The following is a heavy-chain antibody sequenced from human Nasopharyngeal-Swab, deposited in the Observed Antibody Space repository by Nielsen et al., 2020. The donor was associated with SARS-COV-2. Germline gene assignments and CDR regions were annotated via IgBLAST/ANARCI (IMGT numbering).Heavy chain of an antibody. Sequence: ASVKVSCKASGYTFTSYAMHWVRQAPGQRLEWMGWINAGNGNTKYSQKFQGRVTITRDTSASTAYMELSSLRSEDTAVYYCARSVQYDFWSSYPSGYFDYWGQGTLVTVSS. J-gene: IGHJ4*02. V-gene: IGHV1-3*01. CDR2: INAGNGNT. CDR3: ARSVQYDFWSSYPSGYFDY. CDR1: GYTFTSYA. D-gene: IGHD3-3*01.